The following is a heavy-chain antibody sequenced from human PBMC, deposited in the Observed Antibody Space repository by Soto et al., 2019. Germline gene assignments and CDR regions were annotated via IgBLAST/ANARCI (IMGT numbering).Heavy chain of an antibody. CDR3: ARDPYTKYHYGMDV. D-gene: IGHD1-1*01. V-gene: IGHV4-61*01. Sequence: SETLSLTCTVSGGSVSSGSHYWTWIRRPPGKGLEWIGCIYYTGSTNYNPSLKSRASMSVDFSANQFSLKLSFVTAADTATYYCARDPYTKYHYGMDVWGQGTTVTVSS. CDR1: GGSVSSGSHY. J-gene: IGHJ6*02. CDR2: IYYTGST.